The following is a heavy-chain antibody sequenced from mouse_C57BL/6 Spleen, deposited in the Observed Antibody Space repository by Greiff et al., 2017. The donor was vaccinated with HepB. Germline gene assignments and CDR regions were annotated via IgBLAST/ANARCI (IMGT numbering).Heavy chain of an antibody. Sequence: QVQLQQPGTELVKPGASVKLSCKASGYTFTSYWMHWVKQRPGQGLEWIGNINPSNGGTNYNEKFKSKATLTVDKSSSTAYMQLSSLTSEDSAVYYWAVDSSGYFAWFAYWGQGTLVTVSA. CDR3: AVDSSGYFAWFAY. V-gene: IGHV1-53*01. D-gene: IGHD3-2*02. J-gene: IGHJ3*01. CDR1: GYTFTSYW. CDR2: INPSNGGT.